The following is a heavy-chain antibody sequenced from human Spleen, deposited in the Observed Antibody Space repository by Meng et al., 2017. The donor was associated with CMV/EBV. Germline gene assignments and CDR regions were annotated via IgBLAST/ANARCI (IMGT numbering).Heavy chain of an antibody. CDR3: ARDLIVVVPAAIGESYYYYGMDV. CDR2: ISGSGGTT. CDR1: GFTFSSYA. J-gene: IGHJ6*02. V-gene: IGHV3-23*01. D-gene: IGHD2-2*01. Sequence: GGSLRLSCAASGFTFSSYAMSWVRQAPGKGLEWVSVISGSGGTTYYADSVKGRFTISRDNSKNTLYLQMNSPRAADTAVYYCARDLIVVVPAAIGESYYYYGMDVWGQGTTVTVSS.